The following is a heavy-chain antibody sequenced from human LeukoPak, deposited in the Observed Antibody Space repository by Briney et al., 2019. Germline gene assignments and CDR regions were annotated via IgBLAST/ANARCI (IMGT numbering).Heavy chain of an antibody. J-gene: IGHJ4*02. Sequence: GASVKVSCKASGYTFTGYYMHWVRQAPGQGLEWMGWINPNSGGTNYAQKFQGRVTMTRDTSISTAYMELSRLRSDDTAVYYCTREWRGPTAALDYWGQGTLVTVSS. V-gene: IGHV1-2*02. CDR1: GYTFTGYY. D-gene: IGHD6-13*01. CDR2: INPNSGGT. CDR3: TREWRGPTAALDY.